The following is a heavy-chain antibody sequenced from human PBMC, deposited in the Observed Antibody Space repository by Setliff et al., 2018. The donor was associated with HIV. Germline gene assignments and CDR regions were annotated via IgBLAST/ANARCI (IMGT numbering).Heavy chain of an antibody. Sequence: SVKVSCKASGGTFSSYAISWVRQAPGQGLEWMGGIIPILGIANYAQKFQGRVTITADKSTSTAYMELSSLRSEDTAVYYCARNWGVEYYDILTGYYIIPPNFVYWGQGTLVTVSS. D-gene: IGHD3-9*01. CDR1: GGTFSSYA. CDR3: ARNWGVEYYDILTGYYIIPPNFVY. J-gene: IGHJ4*02. V-gene: IGHV1-69*10. CDR2: IIPILGIA.